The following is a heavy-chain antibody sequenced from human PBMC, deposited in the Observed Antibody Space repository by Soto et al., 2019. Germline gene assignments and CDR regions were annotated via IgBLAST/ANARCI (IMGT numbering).Heavy chain of an antibody. CDR1: GDSIYSSSYY. V-gene: IGHV4-39*01. CDR2: IHYSGST. D-gene: IGHD3-10*01. Sequence: QLQLQESGPGLVKPSETLSLTCTVAGDSIYSSSYYWGCIRQPPGQGLEWIGSIHYSGSTYYNPSLKSRVTISVNTSKKRFYLNLSSVTAADTAVYFCASLWSGERPPDYWGQGTLVTVAS. CDR3: ASLWSGERPPDY. J-gene: IGHJ4*02.